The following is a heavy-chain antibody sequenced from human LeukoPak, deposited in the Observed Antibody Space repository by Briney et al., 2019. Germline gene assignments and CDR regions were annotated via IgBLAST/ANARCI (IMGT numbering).Heavy chain of an antibody. V-gene: IGHV4-39*07. J-gene: IGHJ3*02. CDR1: GGSISSSSYY. CDR2: IYYSGST. Sequence: PSETLSLTCTVSGGSISSSSYYWGWIRQPPGKGLEWIGSIYYSGSTYYNPSLKSRVTISVDTSKNQFSLKLSSVTAADTAVYYCARDHEITMVRGVIISNAFDIWGQGTMVTVSS. CDR3: ARDHEITMVRGVIISNAFDI. D-gene: IGHD3-10*01.